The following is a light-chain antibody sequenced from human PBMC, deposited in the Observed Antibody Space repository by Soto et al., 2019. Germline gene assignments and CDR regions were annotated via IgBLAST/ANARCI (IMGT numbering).Light chain of an antibody. CDR1: SSDVGCYNY. Sequence: QAVVTQPASVSGSPGQSITISCTGTSSDVGCYNYVSWYQQHPGKAPKLMIYDVSNRPSGVSNRFSGSKSGNTASLTISGLQAKDEADYYCSSYTSSSTLVFGGGTKLTVL. V-gene: IGLV2-14*01. J-gene: IGLJ2*01. CDR2: DVS. CDR3: SSYTSSSTLV.